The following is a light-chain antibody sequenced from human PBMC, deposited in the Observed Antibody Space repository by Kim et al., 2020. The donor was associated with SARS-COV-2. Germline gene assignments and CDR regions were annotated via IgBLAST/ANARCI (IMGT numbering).Light chain of an antibody. CDR1: QGGSSY. V-gene: IGKV3-11*01. CDR3: QQRVNWPRT. Sequence: LPPGERATPSCRASQGGSSYLAWYQQKPGQTPRLLIYDASNRATGIPARFSGSGSGTDFTLTISSLEPEDFAVYYCQQRVNWPRTFGQGTKVEIK. CDR2: DAS. J-gene: IGKJ1*01.